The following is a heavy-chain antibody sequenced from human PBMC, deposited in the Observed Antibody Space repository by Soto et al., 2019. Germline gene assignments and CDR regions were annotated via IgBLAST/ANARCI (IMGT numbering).Heavy chain of an antibody. V-gene: IGHV3-23*01. CDR1: GFTFSSYA. J-gene: IGHJ6*02. CDR3: ARDGGDNAPDYYYYGMDV. D-gene: IGHD2-21*02. Sequence: GGSLRLSCAASGFTFSSYAMSWVRQAPGKGLEWVSAISGSAATTFYADSVKGRFTVSRDNSKNTLYLQMNSLRAEDTAVYYCARDGGDNAPDYYYYGMDVWGQGTTVTVSS. CDR2: ISGSAATT.